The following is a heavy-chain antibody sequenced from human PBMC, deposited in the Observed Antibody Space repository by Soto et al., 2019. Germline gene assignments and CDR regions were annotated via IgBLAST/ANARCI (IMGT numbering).Heavy chain of an antibody. J-gene: IGHJ6*02. V-gene: IGHV1-69*13. CDR2: ILPIFGSP. CDR3: VFGDCTSSSCSYYFYGLDV. Sequence: EASVKVSCKASGGNFRRYAISWVRQAPGQGLEWTGGILPIFGSPSHAQKFRDRVTITADESTSTAYLELTSLTSEDTAIYYCVFGDCTSSSCSYYFYGLDVWGQGTTVTVSS. CDR1: GGNFRRYA. D-gene: IGHD2-2*01.